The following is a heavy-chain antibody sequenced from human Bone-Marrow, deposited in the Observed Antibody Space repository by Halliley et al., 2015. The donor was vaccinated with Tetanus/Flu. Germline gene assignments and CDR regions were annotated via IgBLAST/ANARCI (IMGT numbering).Heavy chain of an antibody. D-gene: IGHD4-4*01. CDR3: ARNRNSHYLFDF. J-gene: IGHJ4*02. CDR1: GLTVSSNY. V-gene: IGHV3-53*01. Sequence: SLRLSCAVSGLTVSSNYMSWVRQAPGKGLEWVSIMYSGGGTYYADSVKDRFTLSRDNSKNTLYLQINSLRAEDTAVYYCARNRNSHYLFDFWGQGTLVTVSS. CDR2: MYSGGGT.